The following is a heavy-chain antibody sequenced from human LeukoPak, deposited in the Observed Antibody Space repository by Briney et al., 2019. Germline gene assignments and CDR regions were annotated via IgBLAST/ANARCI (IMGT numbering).Heavy chain of an antibody. Sequence: KPSETLSLTCAVYGGSFSGYYWSWIRQPPGKGLEWIGEINHSGSTNYNPSLKSRVTISVDTSKNQFSLKLSSVTAADTAVYYCARDSRYYGSGSFDYWGQGTLVTVSS. D-gene: IGHD3-10*01. CDR2: INHSGST. J-gene: IGHJ4*02. CDR3: ARDSRYYGSGSFDY. V-gene: IGHV4-34*01. CDR1: GGSFSGYY.